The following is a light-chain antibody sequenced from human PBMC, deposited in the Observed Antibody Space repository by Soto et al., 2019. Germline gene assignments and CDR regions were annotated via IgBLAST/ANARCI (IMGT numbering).Light chain of an antibody. CDR3: QQYDNLPLYT. J-gene: IGKJ2*01. CDR2: DAS. V-gene: IGKV1-33*01. Sequence: DIQMTQSPSSLSASVGDRVTITCPASQDISNYLNWYQQKPGKAPKLLIYDASNLETGVPSRFSGSRCGTDFKSAISSPQPEDIATYYCQQYDNLPLYTFGQGTKLEIK. CDR1: QDISNY.